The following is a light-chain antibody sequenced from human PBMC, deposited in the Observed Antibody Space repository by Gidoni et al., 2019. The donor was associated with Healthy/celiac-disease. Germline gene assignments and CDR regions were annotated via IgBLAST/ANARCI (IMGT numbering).Light chain of an antibody. CDR1: QSISSY. J-gene: IGKJ1*01. CDR3: QQIYSSLA. V-gene: IGKV1-39*01. CDR2: AAS. Sequence: SASVGDRVTFTCRASQSISSYLNWYQQKPGKAPKLLIYAASSLQSGVPSMFSGSGSGIEFSLTISSLQPEQFANQYSQQIYSSLAFGQGTKVEIK.